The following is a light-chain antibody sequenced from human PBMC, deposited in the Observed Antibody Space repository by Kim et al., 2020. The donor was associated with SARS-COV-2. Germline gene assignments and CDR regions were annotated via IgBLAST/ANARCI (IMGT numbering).Light chain of an antibody. CDR3: QSRDSGGRVV. Sequence: SSELTQDPAVSVALGQTVRITCQGDSLGSYYATWCQQKPSQAPVLVIYGRNNRPSGIPDRFSGSSSRSTASLTISGAQAADEADFYCQSRDSGGRVVFGGGTKLTV. V-gene: IGLV3-19*01. CDR2: GRN. J-gene: IGLJ2*01. CDR1: SLGSYY.